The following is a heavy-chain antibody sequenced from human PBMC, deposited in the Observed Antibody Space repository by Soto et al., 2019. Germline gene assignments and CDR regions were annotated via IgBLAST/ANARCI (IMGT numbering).Heavy chain of an antibody. CDR2: IRSFGSTT. J-gene: IGHJ4*02. V-gene: IGHV3-23*01. Sequence: EVQLLESGGDLVQPGGSLRLSCAASGFTFSNYGMSWVRQAPGKGLGWVSGIRSFGSTTYYADSVKGRFTISRDNTKNRLLLQMNSLKGEDTAVYYCARDVERGWYEAFDSWGQGTLVTVSS. CDR3: ARDVERGWYEAFDS. D-gene: IGHD6-19*01. CDR1: GFTFSNYG.